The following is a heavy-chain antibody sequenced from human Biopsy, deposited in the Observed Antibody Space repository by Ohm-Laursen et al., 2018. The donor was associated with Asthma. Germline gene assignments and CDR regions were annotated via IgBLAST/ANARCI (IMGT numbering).Heavy chain of an antibody. V-gene: IGHV1-69*13. CDR2: INSFFGTT. CDR3: ARKAGSCISRTCYSLDF. D-gene: IGHD2-2*01. CDR1: GGTFNTYV. J-gene: IGHJ4*02. Sequence: SVKVSCKSLGGTFNTYVIGWVRQAPGQGLEWMGGINSFFGTTTYPQKFQDRVTITADDSKSTVYMELSSLRSEDTAVYYCARKAGSCISRTCYSLDFWGQGTLVTVSS.